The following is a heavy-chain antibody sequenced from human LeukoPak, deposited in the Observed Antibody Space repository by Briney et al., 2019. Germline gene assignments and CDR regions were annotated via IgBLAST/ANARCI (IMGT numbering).Heavy chain of an antibody. CDR1: QFTFSSSG. V-gene: IGHV3-23*01. CDR3: AKMQGYFDY. Sequence: PGGSLRLSCAASQFTFSSSGMPWDRQSPEKGLEWVSAITGSGATTYYADSVKGRFTISRDNSKSTVSLQMNSLRAEDTAIYYCAKMQGYFDYWGQGALVTVSS. CDR2: ITGSGATT. J-gene: IGHJ4*02.